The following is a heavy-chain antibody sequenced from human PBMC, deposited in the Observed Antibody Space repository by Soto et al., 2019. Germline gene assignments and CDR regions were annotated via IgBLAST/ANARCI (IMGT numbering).Heavy chain of an antibody. V-gene: IGHV1-18*01. CDR3: ARFGVVVAAGDY. CDR1: GYTFTSYG. CDR2: ISAYNGNT. J-gene: IGHJ4*02. Sequence: QVQLVQSGAEVKKPGASVKVSCKASGYTFTSYGISSLRQAPGQGLEWRGWISAYNGNTNYAQKLQGRVTMTTSTSPSTAYMELRSFRSDDTAGYYCARFGVVVAAGDYWGQGTLVTVSS. D-gene: IGHD2-15*01.